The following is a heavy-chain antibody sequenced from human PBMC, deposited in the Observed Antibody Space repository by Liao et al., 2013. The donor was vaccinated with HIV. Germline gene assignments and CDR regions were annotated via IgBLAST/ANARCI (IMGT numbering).Heavy chain of an antibody. J-gene: IGHJ4*02. CDR3: ARQFCGGDCLFDF. CDR1: GGSISSYY. D-gene: IGHD2-21*01. Sequence: QVQLQESGPGLVKPSETLSLTCTVSGGSISSYYWSWIRQPPGKGLEWIGYIYYSGSTNYNPSLKSRVTISVDTSKNQFSLKLSSVTAADTAVYYCARQFCGGDCLFDFWGQGTLVTVSS. CDR2: IYYSGST. V-gene: IGHV4-59*01.